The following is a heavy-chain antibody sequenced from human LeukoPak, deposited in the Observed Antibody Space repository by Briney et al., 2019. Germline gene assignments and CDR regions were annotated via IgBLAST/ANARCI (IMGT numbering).Heavy chain of an antibody. CDR1: GGSFSGYY. CDR2: INHSGST. J-gene: IGHJ4*02. CDR3: AIATGNYYWDFDY. V-gene: IGHV4-34*01. Sequence: NSSETLSLTCAVYGGSFSGYYWSWIRQPPGKGLEWIGEINHSGSTNYNPSLKSRVTISVDTSKNQFSLKLSSVTAADTAVYYCAIATGNYYWDFDYWGQGILVTVSS. D-gene: IGHD1-26*01.